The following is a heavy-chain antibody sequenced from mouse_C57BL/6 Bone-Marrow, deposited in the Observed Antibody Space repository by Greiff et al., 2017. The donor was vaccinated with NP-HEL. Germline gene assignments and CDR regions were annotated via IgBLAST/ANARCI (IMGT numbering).Heavy chain of an antibody. CDR2: IHPRSGNT. J-gene: IGHJ1*03. D-gene: IGHD2-3*01. CDR1: GYTFTSYG. CDR3: AGWLLPFWYFDV. V-gene: IGHV1-81*01. Sequence: VQLQQSGAELARPGASVKLSCKASGYTFTSYGISWVKQRTGQGLEWIGEIHPRSGNTYYNEKFKGKATLTADKSSSTAYMELRSLTSEDSAVYFCAGWLLPFWYFDVWGTGTTVTVSS.